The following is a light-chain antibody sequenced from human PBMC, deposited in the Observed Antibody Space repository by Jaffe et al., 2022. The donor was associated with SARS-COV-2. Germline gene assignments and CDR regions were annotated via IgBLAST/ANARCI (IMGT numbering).Light chain of an antibody. J-gene: IGLJ2*01. V-gene: IGLV2-14*03. CDR3: GSYTNSSTVI. CDR2: DVS. Sequence: QSAPTQPASVSGSPGQSITISCTGTISDVGGYKYVFWYQHHPGKAPKLIIYDVSDRPSGISNRFSGSKSGNTASLTISGLQAEDEADYYCGSYTNSSTVIFGERTTLTVL. CDR1: ISDVGGYKY.